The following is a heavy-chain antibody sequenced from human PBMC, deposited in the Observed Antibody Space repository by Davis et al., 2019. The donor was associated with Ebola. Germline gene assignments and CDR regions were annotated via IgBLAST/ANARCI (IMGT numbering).Heavy chain of an antibody. Sequence: ASAKVSCKASGYTFTSYYMHWVRQAPGQGLEWMGIINPSGGSTSYAQKFQGRVTMTTDTSTSTAYMELRSLRSDDTAVYYCARDFNLGRYSSDYWGQGTLVTVSS. CDR1: GYTFTSYY. CDR2: INPSGGST. CDR3: ARDFNLGRYSSDY. J-gene: IGHJ4*02. D-gene: IGHD2-21*01. V-gene: IGHV1-46*01.